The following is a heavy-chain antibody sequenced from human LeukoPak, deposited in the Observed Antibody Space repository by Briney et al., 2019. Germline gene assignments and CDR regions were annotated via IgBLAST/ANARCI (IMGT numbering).Heavy chain of an antibody. CDR3: AKDAAGYCSGGSCYTHYYYYYMDV. D-gene: IGHD2-15*01. J-gene: IGHJ6*03. V-gene: IGHV3-30*02. CDR1: GFTFSSYG. CDR2: IRYDGSNK. Sequence: PGGSLRLSCAASGFTFSSYGMHWVRQAPGKGLEWVAFIRYDGSNKYYADSVKGRFTISRDNSKNTLYLQMNSLRAEDTAVYYCAKDAAGYCSGGSCYTHYYYYYMDVWGKGTTVTISS.